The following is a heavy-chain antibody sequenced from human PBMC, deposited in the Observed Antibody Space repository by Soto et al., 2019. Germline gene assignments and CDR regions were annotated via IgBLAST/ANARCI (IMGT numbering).Heavy chain of an antibody. J-gene: IGHJ4*02. V-gene: IGHV3-23*01. D-gene: IGHD4-17*01. Sequence: EVQVLESGGGLVQRGGSLRLSCAASGFTFSSYAMTWVRQAPGKGLEWVSAISGSGGSTYYADSVKGRFTISRDNSKNTLYLRMNSLRAEDTAVYYCAKLPSLTTVTSTIRYWGQGTLVTVSS. CDR3: AKLPSLTTVTSTIRY. CDR2: ISGSGGST. CDR1: GFTFSSYA.